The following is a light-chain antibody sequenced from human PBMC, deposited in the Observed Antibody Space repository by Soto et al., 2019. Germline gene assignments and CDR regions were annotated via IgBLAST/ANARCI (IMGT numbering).Light chain of an antibody. V-gene: IGLV3-21*02. CDR1: NIGSKS. J-gene: IGLJ3*02. Sequence: SYELTQPPSVSVAPGQTARITCGESNIGSKSVHWYQQKPGQAPVLVVSHDSDRPSGIPERFSGSNSGNTATLIISRVDAGDEADYFCQVWDSYSDHVVFGGGTKLTVL. CDR3: QVWDSYSDHVV. CDR2: HDS.